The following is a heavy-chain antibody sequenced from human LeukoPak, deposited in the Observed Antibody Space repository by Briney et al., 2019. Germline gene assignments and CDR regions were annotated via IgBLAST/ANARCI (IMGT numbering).Heavy chain of an antibody. Sequence: SETLSLTCTVSGGSISSGGYYWSWIRQHPGKGLEWIGYVYYSGSTYYNPSLKSRVTISVDTSKNQFSLKLSSVTAADTAVYYCARGGEIWLHFDYWGQGTLVTASS. V-gene: IGHV4-31*03. CDR3: ARGGEIWLHFDY. CDR2: VYYSGST. J-gene: IGHJ4*02. D-gene: IGHD5-18*01. CDR1: GGSISSGGYY.